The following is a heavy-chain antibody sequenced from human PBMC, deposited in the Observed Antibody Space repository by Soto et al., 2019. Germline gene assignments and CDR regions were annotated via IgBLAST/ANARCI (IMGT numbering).Heavy chain of an antibody. Sequence: EVQLLESGGALVQPGGSLRLSCAASGFTISSFGMSWVRQPPGKGLEWVSGIISSGSTTYYADSVKGRFTISRDNSKNTLYLQMNSLRAEDAAVYYCAKGLGRGVGAMDVWGQGTTVTVSS. V-gene: IGHV3-23*01. CDR1: GFTISSFG. D-gene: IGHD3-10*01. CDR2: IISSGSTT. J-gene: IGHJ6*02. CDR3: AKGLGRGVGAMDV.